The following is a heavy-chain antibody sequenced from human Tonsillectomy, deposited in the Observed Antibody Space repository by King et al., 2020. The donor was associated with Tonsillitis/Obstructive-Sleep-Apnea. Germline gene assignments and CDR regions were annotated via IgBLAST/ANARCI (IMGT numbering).Heavy chain of an antibody. CDR3: AKDGGDIVVPSQQTGDAFDI. V-gene: IGHV3-23*04. D-gene: IGHD2-2*01. CDR1: GFTFSNYA. J-gene: IGHJ3*02. CDR2: ISASSVGST. Sequence: VQLVESGGGLVQPGGSLRLSCAVSGFTFSNYAMSWVRQAPGKGLEWVSAISASSVGSTYYADSVKGRFTISRDNSKNTLYLQMNSLRAEDTAVYHCAKDGGDIVVPSQQTGDAFDIWGQGTMVTVSS.